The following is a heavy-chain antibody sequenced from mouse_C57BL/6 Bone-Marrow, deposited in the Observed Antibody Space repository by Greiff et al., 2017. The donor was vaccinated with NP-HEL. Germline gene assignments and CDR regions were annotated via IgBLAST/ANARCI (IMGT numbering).Heavy chain of an antibody. Sequence: QVQLQQSGAELARPGASVKLSCKASGYTFTSYGISWVKQRTGQGLEWIGEIYPRSGNTYYNEKFKGKATLTADKSSSTAYMELRSRTSEDSAVYFCARGGLAYWGQGTLVTVSA. CDR1: GYTFTSYG. CDR2: IYPRSGNT. V-gene: IGHV1-81*01. J-gene: IGHJ3*01. CDR3: ARGGLAY.